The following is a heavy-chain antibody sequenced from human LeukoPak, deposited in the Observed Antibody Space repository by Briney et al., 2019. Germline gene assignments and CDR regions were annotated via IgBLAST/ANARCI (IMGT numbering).Heavy chain of an antibody. J-gene: IGHJ4*02. D-gene: IGHD3-3*01. CDR2: IYYSGST. CDR1: GGSISSYY. V-gene: IGHV4-59*01. CDR3: ARVHYDFWSGYYMNYFDY. Sequence: SETLSLTCTVSGGSISSYYWSWIRQPPGKGPEWIGYIYYSGSTNYNPSLKSRVTISVDTSKNQFSLKLSSVTAADTAVYYCARVHYDFWSGYYMNYFDYWGQGTLVTVSS.